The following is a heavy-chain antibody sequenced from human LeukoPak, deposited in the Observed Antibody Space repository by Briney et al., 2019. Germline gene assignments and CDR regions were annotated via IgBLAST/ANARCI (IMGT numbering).Heavy chain of an antibody. D-gene: IGHD4/OR15-4a*01. Sequence: SETLSLTCTVSGGSISSYYWSWIRQPPGKGLEWIGYIYNSGSTNYNPSLKSRVTISVDTSKNQFSLKLSSVTAADTAVYYCAATMAVGGAFDIWGQGTMVTVSS. CDR2: IYNSGST. CDR3: AATMAVGGAFDI. CDR1: GGSISSYY. V-gene: IGHV4-59*01. J-gene: IGHJ3*02.